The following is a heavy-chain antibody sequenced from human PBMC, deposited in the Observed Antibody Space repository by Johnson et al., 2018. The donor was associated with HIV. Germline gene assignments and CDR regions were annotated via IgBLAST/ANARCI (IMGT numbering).Heavy chain of an antibody. J-gene: IGHJ3*02. Sequence: VQLVESGGGLVQPGRSLRLSCAASGFTFSSYAMSWVRQAPGKGLEWVSTISSSGSTIYYADSVKGRFTISRDNAKNSLYLQMNSLRAEDTAVYYCARDTYYYDSSGYLDAFDIWGQGTMVTVSS. D-gene: IGHD3-22*01. CDR2: ISSSGSTI. CDR1: GFTFSSYA. V-gene: IGHV3-48*04. CDR3: ARDTYYYDSSGYLDAFDI.